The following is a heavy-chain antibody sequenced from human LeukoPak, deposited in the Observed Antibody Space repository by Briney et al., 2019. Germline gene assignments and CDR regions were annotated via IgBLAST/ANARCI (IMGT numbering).Heavy chain of an antibody. J-gene: IGHJ6*02. D-gene: IGHD6-13*01. CDR2: INPNSCGT. CDR1: GYTFTGYY. CDR3: ARGSGYSSSSSFYYGVDV. V-gene: IGHV1-2*02. Sequence: ASVKVSCKASGYTFTGYYMHWVRQAPGQGLEWMGWINPNSCGTNYAQKFQGRVTMTRDTSISTAYMELSRLRSDDTAVYYCARGSGYSSSSSFYYGVDVWGQGTTVTVSS.